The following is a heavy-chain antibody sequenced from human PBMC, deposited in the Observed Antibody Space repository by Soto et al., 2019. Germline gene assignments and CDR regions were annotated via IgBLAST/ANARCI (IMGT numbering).Heavy chain of an antibody. Sequence: SETLSLTCSVSGGSISSHYWSWIRQPPGKGLEWIGYISYSGSTYYNPPLYSRVTMSLDTSKNQFSLKLSSVTAADTAVYYCARYSSSWYGGYGMDVWGQGTTVTAP. CDR1: GGSISSHY. CDR3: ARYSSSWYGGYGMDV. D-gene: IGHD6-13*01. J-gene: IGHJ6*02. V-gene: IGHV4-59*11. CDR2: ISYSGST.